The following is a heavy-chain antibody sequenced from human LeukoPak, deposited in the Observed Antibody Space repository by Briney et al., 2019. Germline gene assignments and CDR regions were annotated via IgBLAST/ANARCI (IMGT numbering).Heavy chain of an antibody. J-gene: IGHJ4*02. D-gene: IGHD2-15*01. V-gene: IGHV3-30*04. Sequence: PGGSLRLSCAASGFTFSSYAIHWVRQAPGKGLEWVAAISYNGGNKYYADSVTGRFTISRDNSKNTLNLQMNSLRGEDTAVYYCARGYSSEWSHYFDYWGQGTLVTAS. CDR2: ISYNGGNK. CDR1: GFTFSSYA. CDR3: ARGYSSEWSHYFDY.